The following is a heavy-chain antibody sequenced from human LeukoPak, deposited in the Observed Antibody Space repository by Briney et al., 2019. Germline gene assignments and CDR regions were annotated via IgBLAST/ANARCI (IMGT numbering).Heavy chain of an antibody. CDR3: ARGGGITMVRGVIIIRYYFDY. CDR2: ISAYNGNT. J-gene: IGHJ4*02. CDR1: GYTFTSYG. Sequence: ASVKVSCKASGYTFTSYGISWVRPAPGQGLEWMGWISAYNGNTNYAQKLQGRVTMTTDTSTSTAYMELRSLRSDDTAVYYCARGGGITMVRGVIIIRYYFDYWGQGTLVTVSS. V-gene: IGHV1-18*01. D-gene: IGHD3-10*01.